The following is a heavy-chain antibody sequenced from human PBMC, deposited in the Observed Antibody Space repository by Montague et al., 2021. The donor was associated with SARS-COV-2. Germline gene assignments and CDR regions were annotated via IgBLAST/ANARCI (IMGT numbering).Heavy chain of an antibody. CDR1: GDSVSRNNPA. J-gene: IGHJ3*02. Sequence: LRLSCAISGDSVSRNNPAWNWIRQSPSRGLEWLGRTYYGSSWNTDYAVSVKSRITISPDTSKNQFSLHLNSVTPEDTAVYYCARGWNYAFDIWSQGTMVTVSS. CDR2: TYYGSSWNT. CDR3: ARGWNYAFDI. V-gene: IGHV6-1*01. D-gene: IGHD1-7*01.